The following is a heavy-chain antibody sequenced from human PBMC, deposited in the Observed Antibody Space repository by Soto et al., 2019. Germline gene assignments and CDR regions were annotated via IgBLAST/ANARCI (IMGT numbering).Heavy chain of an antibody. Sequence: SETLSLTCTVSGGSISSYYWSWIRQPPGKGLEWIGYIYYSGSTNYNPSLKSRVTISVDTSKNQFSLKLSSVTAADTAVYYCARADYDHNPPEPSYYFDYWGQGTLVTVSS. CDR1: GGSISSYY. CDR2: IYYSGST. CDR3: ARADYDHNPPEPSYYFDY. D-gene: IGHD4-17*01. V-gene: IGHV4-59*01. J-gene: IGHJ4*02.